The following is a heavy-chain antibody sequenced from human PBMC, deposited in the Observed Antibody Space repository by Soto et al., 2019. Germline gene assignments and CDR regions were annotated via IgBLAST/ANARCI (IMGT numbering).Heavy chain of an antibody. J-gene: IGHJ4*02. CDR1: GGSINSNSYY. CDR3: ARTSGGSYTWIAY. V-gene: IGHV4-39*02. Sequence: QLQLQESGPGLVKPSETLSLTCTVSGGSINSNSYYWAWIRQPPGKGLEWIGSIDSSGFAYYNPSLTSRVTISVATSNNDFSLNLNSVTAADSSVYYCARTSGGSYTWIAYWGQGTLVTVSS. D-gene: IGHD1-26*01. CDR2: IDSSGFA.